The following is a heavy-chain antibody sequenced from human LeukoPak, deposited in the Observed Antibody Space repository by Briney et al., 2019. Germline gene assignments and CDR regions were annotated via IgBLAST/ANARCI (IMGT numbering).Heavy chain of an antibody. J-gene: IGHJ3*02. CDR1: GFTFSSYA. CDR3: AKEARGSAFDI. V-gene: IGHV3-23*01. D-gene: IGHD1-26*01. Sequence: GGSLRLSCAASGFTFSSYAMSWARQAPGKGLEWVSAISGSGGSTYYTNSVKGRFTISRDNSKNTLCLQMNSLRAEETAVYYCAKEARGSAFDIWGQGTMVTVSS. CDR2: ISGSGGST.